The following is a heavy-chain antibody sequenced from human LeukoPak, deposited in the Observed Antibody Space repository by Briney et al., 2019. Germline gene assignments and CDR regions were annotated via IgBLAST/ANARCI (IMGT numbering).Heavy chain of an antibody. V-gene: IGHV1-69*13. CDR2: IIPIFGTA. D-gene: IGHD3-9*01. CDR1: GGTFSSYA. Sequence: ASVKVSCKASGGTFSSYAISWGRQAPGQGLEWMGGIIPIFGTANYAQKFQGRVTITADESTSTAYMELSSLRSEDTAVYYCARGPDKHVRYFDWFFGKNYYYYMDVWGKGTTVTLSS. CDR3: ARGPDKHVRYFDWFFGKNYYYYMDV. J-gene: IGHJ6*03.